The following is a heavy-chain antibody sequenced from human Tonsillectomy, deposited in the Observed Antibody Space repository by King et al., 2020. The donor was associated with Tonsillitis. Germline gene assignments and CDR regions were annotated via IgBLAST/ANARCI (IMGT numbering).Heavy chain of an antibody. J-gene: IGHJ4*02. CDR3: ARLLRRRDFRSGFYGSFLDY. D-gene: IGHD3-3*01. CDR2: ISYSGNT. V-gene: IGHV4-30-4*01. Sequence: VQLQESGPGLVKSSQTLSLTCSVSGVSIISSDYYWSWIRQPPGKGLEWIGYISYSGNTYYNPSLKGRVSMSVDTSKKQFSLRLSSVTAADTAVYYCARLLRRRDFRSGFYGSFLDYWGQGALVTVSS. CDR1: GVSIISSDYY.